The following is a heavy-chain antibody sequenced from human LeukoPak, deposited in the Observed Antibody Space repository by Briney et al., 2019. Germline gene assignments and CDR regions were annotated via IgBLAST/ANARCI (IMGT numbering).Heavy chain of an antibody. CDR2: IKEDGSLK. CDR1: GFGFSNFW. CDR3: VRDWAPASMQAAPFDC. Sequence: PGGSLRLSCAASGFGFSNFWMSWVRQAPGKGPEWVAHIKEDGSLKNYVDSVEGRFTVSRDNAKNTLYLQMNSLRLEDTAVYYCVRDWAPASMQAAPFDCWGQGTLVTVSS. V-gene: IGHV3-7*01. D-gene: IGHD2/OR15-2a*01. J-gene: IGHJ4*02.